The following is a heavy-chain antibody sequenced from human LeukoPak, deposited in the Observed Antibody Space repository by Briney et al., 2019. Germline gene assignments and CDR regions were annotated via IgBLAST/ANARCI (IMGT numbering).Heavy chain of an antibody. V-gene: IGHV3-43*02. J-gene: IGHJ4*02. Sequence: GGSLRLSCAASGFTFDDYAMHWVRQAPGKGLEWVSLISGDGGSTYYADSVKGRFTISRDNSKNSLYLQMNSLRTEDTALYYCAKDVDSLRSPDYYDSSGHFDYWGQGTLVTVSS. CDR3: AKDVDSLRSPDYYDSSGHFDY. D-gene: IGHD3-22*01. CDR2: ISGDGGST. CDR1: GFTFDDYA.